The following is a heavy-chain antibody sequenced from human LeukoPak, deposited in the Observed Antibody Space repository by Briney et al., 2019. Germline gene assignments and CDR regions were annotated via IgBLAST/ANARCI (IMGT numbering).Heavy chain of an antibody. CDR2: ISGSGGST. CDR1: GFTFSSYA. CDR3: AKDTSHCSGGSCYSDY. Sequence: GGSLRLSCAASGFTFSSYAMSWVRQAPGKGLEWVSAISGSGGSTYYADSVKGRFTTSRDNSKNTLYLQMNSLRAEDTAVYYCAKDTSHCSGGSCYSDYWGQGTLVTVSS. J-gene: IGHJ4*02. D-gene: IGHD2-15*01. V-gene: IGHV3-23*01.